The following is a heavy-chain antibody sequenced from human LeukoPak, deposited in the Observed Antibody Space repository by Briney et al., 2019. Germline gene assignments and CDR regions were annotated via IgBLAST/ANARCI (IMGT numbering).Heavy chain of an antibody. J-gene: IGHJ5*02. Sequence: PSETLSLTCTVSGGSISSYYWSWIRQPPGKGLEWIGYIYYSGSTNYNPSLKSRVTISVDTSKNQFSLKLSSVTAADTAVYYCARRVVPAAIRGRRYNWFDPWGQGTLVTVSS. D-gene: IGHD2-2*02. CDR3: ARRVVPAAIRGRRYNWFDP. CDR2: IYYSGST. V-gene: IGHV4-59*08. CDR1: GGSISSYY.